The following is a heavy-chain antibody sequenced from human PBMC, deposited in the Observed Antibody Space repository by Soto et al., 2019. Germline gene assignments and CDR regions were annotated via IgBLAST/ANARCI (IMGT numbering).Heavy chain of an antibody. CDR2: INSDGSST. V-gene: IGHV3-74*01. CDR3: AGGKGSNTPFDY. CDR1: GFTFTSYW. D-gene: IGHD2-2*01. Sequence: EVQLVESGGGLVQPGGSLRLSCATSGFTFTSYWMQWVLQVPGKGLVWVSRINSDGSSTTYADSVKGRFTISRDNAKNTLYLQMNSLRAEDTAVYFCAGGKGSNTPFDYWGQGTLVTVSS. J-gene: IGHJ4*02.